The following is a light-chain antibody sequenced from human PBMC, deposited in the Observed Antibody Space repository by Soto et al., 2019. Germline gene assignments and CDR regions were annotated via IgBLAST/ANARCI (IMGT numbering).Light chain of an antibody. CDR1: SSDVGGYNY. J-gene: IGLJ3*02. CDR2: EVS. CDR3: SSYTSSSTRV. Sequence: QAASVSGSPGQSITISCTGTSSDVGGYNYVSWYQQHPGKAPKLMIYEVSNRPSGVSNRYSGSKSGNTASLTISGLQAEDEADYYCSSYTSSSTRVFGGGTQLTVL. V-gene: IGLV2-14*01.